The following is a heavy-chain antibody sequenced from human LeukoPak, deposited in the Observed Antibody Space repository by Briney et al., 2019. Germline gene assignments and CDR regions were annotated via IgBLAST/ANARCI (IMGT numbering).Heavy chain of an antibody. Sequence: PGGSLRLSCEASGFRLDNYWMTWVRQAPGKGLEWVADINEDGSKIYSLDSVKGRFTISRDNAKNSLYLQMNSLRAEDTAVYYCARMYSSSWYSRDCYFDYWGQGTLVTVSS. D-gene: IGHD6-13*01. J-gene: IGHJ4*02. CDR1: GFRLDNYW. V-gene: IGHV3-7*04. CDR2: INEDGSKI. CDR3: ARMYSSSWYSRDCYFDY.